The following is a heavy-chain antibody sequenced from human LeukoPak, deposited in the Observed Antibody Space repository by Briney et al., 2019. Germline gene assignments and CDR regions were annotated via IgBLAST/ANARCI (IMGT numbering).Heavy chain of an antibody. J-gene: IGHJ4*02. V-gene: IGHV3-30*18. D-gene: IGHD5-12*01. CDR2: ISHDGSNT. CDR1: GFTFSRSS. Sequence: GGSLRVSCAASGFTFSRSSVHWVRQAPGKGLEWVAVISHDGSNTDYTDSVKGRFTISRDNSKNTLYLQMNSLRAEDTAVYYCAKEMKPWMHFDYWGQGTLDPVSS. CDR3: AKEMKPWMHFDY.